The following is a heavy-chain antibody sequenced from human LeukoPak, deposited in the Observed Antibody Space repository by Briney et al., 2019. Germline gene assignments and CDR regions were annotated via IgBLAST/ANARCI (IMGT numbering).Heavy chain of an antibody. CDR2: IKQDGSEK. CDR1: GFSFSDAW. Sequence: GGSLRLSCAASGFSFSDAWMSWVRQAPGKGLEWVANIKQDGSEKYYVDSVKGRFTISRDNAKNSLFLQMNSLRAEDTAVYYCGRGQGWLVDYWGQGTLVSVSS. CDR3: GRGQGWLVDY. V-gene: IGHV3-7*05. D-gene: IGHD6-19*01. J-gene: IGHJ4*02.